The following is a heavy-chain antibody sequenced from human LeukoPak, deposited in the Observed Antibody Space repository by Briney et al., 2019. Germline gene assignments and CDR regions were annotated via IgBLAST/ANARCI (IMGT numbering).Heavy chain of an antibody. CDR3: ARRCSSSWYGKYYFDY. CDR2: IYYSGST. Sequence: PSETLSLTCTVSGGSVSSGSYCWSWIRQPPGKGLEWIGYIYYSGSTNYNPSLKSRVTISVDTSKNQFSLKLSSVTAADTAVYYCARRCSSSWYGKYYFDYWGQGTLVTVSS. CDR1: GGSVSSGSYC. D-gene: IGHD6-13*01. V-gene: IGHV4-61*01. J-gene: IGHJ4*02.